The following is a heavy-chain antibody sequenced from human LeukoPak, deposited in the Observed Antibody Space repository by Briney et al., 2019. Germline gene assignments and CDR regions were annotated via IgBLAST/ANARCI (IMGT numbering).Heavy chain of an antibody. CDR1: GYTFTGYY. Sequence: ASVKVSCKASGYTFTGYYMHWVRQAPGRGLEWMGWINPNSGGTNYAQKFQGRVTMTRDTSISTAYMELSRLRSDDTAVYYCARTLRLYGSGSYPYYYGMDVWGQGTTVTVSS. CDR3: ARTLRLYGSGSYPYYYGMDV. J-gene: IGHJ6*02. CDR2: INPNSGGT. D-gene: IGHD3-10*01. V-gene: IGHV1-2*02.